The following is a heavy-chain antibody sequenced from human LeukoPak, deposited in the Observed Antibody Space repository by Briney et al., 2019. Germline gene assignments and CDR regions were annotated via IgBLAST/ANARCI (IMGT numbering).Heavy chain of an antibody. CDR1: GGTFSSYA. D-gene: IGHD2-21*01. CDR3: ARGVCGGDCYYDY. Sequence: SVKVSCKASGGTFSSYAISWVRQAPGQGLEWMGGIIPIFGTANYAQKFQGRVTITTDESTSTAYMELSSLRSEDTAVYYCARGVCGGDCYYDYWGQGTLVTVSS. J-gene: IGHJ4*02. CDR2: IIPIFGTA. V-gene: IGHV1-69*05.